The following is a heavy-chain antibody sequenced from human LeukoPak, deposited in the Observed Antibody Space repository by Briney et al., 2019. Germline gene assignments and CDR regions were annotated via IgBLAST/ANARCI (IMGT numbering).Heavy chain of an antibody. CDR3: ARRAGDYSHPYDY. D-gene: IGHD3-22*01. V-gene: IGHV3-53*01. J-gene: IGHJ4*02. CDR1: GITFSSYG. CDR2: IYSGGNT. Sequence: AGGSLRLSCAASGITFSSYGMSWIRQAPGKGLEWVSFIYSGGNTYYADSVKGRFTISRDNSKNTVHLQMNSLRAEDTAMYYCARRAGDYSHPYDYWGQGTLVTVSS.